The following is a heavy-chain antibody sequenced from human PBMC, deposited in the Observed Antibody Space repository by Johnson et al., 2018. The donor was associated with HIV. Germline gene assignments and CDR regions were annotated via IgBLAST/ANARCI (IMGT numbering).Heavy chain of an antibody. CDR3: SRLVNYYDSRGYYVPGALDI. CDR2: IRSKLNNYAT. J-gene: IGHJ3*02. CDR1: GFTFSGSD. D-gene: IGHD3-22*01. Sequence: VQLVESGGDLVQPGGSLKLSCAASGFTFSGSDMHWVRQASGTGLEWVGRIRSKLNNYATEYAVSVKGRFIISRDDSENMAYLQLKSLKTEDTAVYYCSRLVNYYDSRGYYVPGALDIWGQGTTVTVSS. V-gene: IGHV3-73*02.